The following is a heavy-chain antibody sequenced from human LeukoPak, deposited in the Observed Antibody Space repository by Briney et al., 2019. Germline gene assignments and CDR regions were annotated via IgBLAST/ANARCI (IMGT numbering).Heavy chain of an antibody. J-gene: IGHJ6*02. CDR3: ARGDGNYYYYYGMDV. Sequence: ASVKVSCKASGYTSTSYDINWVRQATGQGLEWMGWMNPNSGNTGYAQKFQGRVTMTRNTAISTAYMELSSLRSEDTAVYYCARGDGNYYYYYGMDVWGQGTTVTVSS. CDR2: MNPNSGNT. CDR1: GYTSTSYD. V-gene: IGHV1-8*01.